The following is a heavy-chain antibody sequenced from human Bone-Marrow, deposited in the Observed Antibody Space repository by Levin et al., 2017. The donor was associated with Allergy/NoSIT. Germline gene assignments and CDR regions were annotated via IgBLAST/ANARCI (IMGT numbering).Heavy chain of an antibody. CDR1: GFTFSSYG. Sequence: GESLKISCAASGFTFSSYGMHWVRQAPGKGLEWVAVISYDGSNKYYADSVKGRFTISRDNSKNTLYLQMNSLRAEDTAVYYCAKDTVGATSWFDPWGQGTLVTVSS. D-gene: IGHD1-26*01. J-gene: IGHJ5*02. V-gene: IGHV3-30*18. CDR3: AKDTVGATSWFDP. CDR2: ISYDGSNK.